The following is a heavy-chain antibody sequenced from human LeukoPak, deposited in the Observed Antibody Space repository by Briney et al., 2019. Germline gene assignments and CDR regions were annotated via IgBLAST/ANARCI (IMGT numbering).Heavy chain of an antibody. V-gene: IGHV3-23*01. Sequence: PGGSLRLSCTASGFTFSDYAMMWVRQSPGKGPEWVAAIRGGGHGPFYADSVRGRFTFSRDNSKYTLFLQMDSLRAEDTAVYYCARDPNGDYVGAFDMWGPGTMVTVSS. CDR3: ARDPNGDYVGAFDM. CDR1: GFTFSDYA. J-gene: IGHJ3*02. D-gene: IGHD4-17*01. CDR2: IRGGGHGP.